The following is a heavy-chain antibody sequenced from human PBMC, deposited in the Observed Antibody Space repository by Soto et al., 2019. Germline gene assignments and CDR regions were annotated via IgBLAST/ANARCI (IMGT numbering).Heavy chain of an antibody. J-gene: IGHJ4*02. D-gene: IGHD2-2*01. CDR1: GYTLTSYA. CDR3: ARSSGRHQDIVVVPAATIIDY. V-gene: IGHV1-3*01. Sequence: GASVKVSCKASGYTLTSYAMHWVRQAPGQRLEWMGWINAGNGNTKYSQKFQGRVTITRDTSASTAYMELSSLRSEDTAVYYCARSSGRHQDIVVVPAATIIDYWGQGTLVTVSS. CDR2: INAGNGNT.